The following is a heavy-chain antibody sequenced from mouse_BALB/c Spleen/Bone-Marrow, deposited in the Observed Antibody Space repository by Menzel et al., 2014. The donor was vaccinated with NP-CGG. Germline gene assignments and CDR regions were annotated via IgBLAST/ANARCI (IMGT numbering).Heavy chain of an antibody. CDR1: GFTFSSYG. CDR3: ARVWYFDY. Sequence: EVNLVDSGGGLVQPGGSLKLSCAASGFTFSSYGMSWVRQTPDKRLELVATINSNGGSTYYPDSVKGRFTISRDNAKNTLYLQMSSLKSEDTAMYYCARVWYFDYWGQGTSLTVSS. CDR2: INSNGGST. J-gene: IGHJ2*03. V-gene: IGHV5-6-3*01.